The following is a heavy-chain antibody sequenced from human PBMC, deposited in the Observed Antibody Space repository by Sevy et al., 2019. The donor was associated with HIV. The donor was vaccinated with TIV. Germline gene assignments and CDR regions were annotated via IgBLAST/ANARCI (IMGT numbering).Heavy chain of an antibody. D-gene: IGHD3-22*01. Sequence: GGSLRLSCAASGFTFSSYAMHWVRQAPGKGLEWVAVISYDGSNKYYADSVKGRFTISRDNSKNTLYLQMNSLRAEDTAVYYCSRDTYYYDSSGYLDYWGQGTLVTVSS. CDR3: SRDTYYYDSSGYLDY. V-gene: IGHV3-30*04. CDR1: GFTFSSYA. CDR2: ISYDGSNK. J-gene: IGHJ4*02.